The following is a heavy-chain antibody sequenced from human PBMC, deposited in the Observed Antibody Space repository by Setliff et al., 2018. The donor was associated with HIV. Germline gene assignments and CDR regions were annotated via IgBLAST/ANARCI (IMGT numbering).Heavy chain of an antibody. Sequence: GGSLRLSCVASGFPFSTYWMSWVRQAPGKGLEWVANIKQDGSEKHYADSVKGRLTISRDNARNSLYLQMNSLGAEDTAVYYCSGPTGRFDYWGQGTLVTVSS. V-gene: IGHV3-7*01. CDR1: GFPFSTYW. J-gene: IGHJ4*02. CDR2: IKQDGSEK. D-gene: IGHD1-1*01. CDR3: SGPTGRFDY.